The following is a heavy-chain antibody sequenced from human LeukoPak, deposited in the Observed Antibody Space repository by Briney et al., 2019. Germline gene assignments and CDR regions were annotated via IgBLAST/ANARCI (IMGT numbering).Heavy chain of an antibody. J-gene: IGHJ4*02. CDR3: AKERKLLPFDG. Sequence: GGSLRLSCAASGFTVSSNYMSWVRQAPVKGLEWVSVIYSGGSTYYADSVKGRFTISRDNSKNTLYLQMNSLRAEDTAVYYCAKERKLLPFDGWGQGTLVTVSS. V-gene: IGHV3-53*05. D-gene: IGHD1-26*01. CDR2: IYSGGST. CDR1: GFTVSSNY.